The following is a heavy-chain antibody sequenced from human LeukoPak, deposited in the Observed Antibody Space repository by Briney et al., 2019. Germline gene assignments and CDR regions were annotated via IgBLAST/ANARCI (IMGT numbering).Heavy chain of an antibody. V-gene: IGHV4-34*01. Sequence: KHSETLSLTCAVYGGSFSGYYWSWIRQPPGKGLEWIGEINHSGSTNYNPSLKSRVTISVDTSKNQFSLKLSSVTAADTAVYYCARLILSSFGYFFDYWGQGTLVTVSS. CDR3: ARLILSSFGYFFDY. D-gene: IGHD5-18*01. CDR1: GGSFSGYY. J-gene: IGHJ4*02. CDR2: INHSGST.